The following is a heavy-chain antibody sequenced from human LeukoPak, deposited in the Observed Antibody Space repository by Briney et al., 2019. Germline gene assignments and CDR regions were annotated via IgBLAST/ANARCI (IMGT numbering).Heavy chain of an antibody. CDR3: ARDDQGGIAVAGTGAFDI. CDR2: INHSGST. D-gene: IGHD6-19*01. CDR1: GVSFSGYY. J-gene: IGHJ3*02. Sequence: SETLSLTCAVYGVSFSGYYWSWIRQPPGKGLEWVGEINHSGSTNYNPSLKRRVTISVDTSKNQFSLKLSSVTAADTAVYYCARDDQGGIAVAGTGAFDIWGQGTMVTVSS. V-gene: IGHV4-34*01.